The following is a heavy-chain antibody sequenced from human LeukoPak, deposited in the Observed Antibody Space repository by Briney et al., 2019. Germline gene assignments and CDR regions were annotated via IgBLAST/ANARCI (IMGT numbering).Heavy chain of an antibody. CDR1: GGSISSLY. D-gene: IGHD6-6*01. J-gene: IGHJ6*02. CDR3: ARGPNSSSSEHFYGMDV. Sequence: SETLSLTCTVSGGSISSLYWSWIRQPPGQGLEWIGYIHYSGTANYISSLKSRVTISVDTSKNQFSLKLQSVTAADTAVYYCARGPNSSSSEHFYGMDVWGRGTSVTVSS. CDR2: IHYSGTA. V-gene: IGHV4-59*01.